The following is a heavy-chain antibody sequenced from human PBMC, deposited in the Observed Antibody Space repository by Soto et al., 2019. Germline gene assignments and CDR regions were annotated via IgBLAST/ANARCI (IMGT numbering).Heavy chain of an antibody. CDR1: GGTFSSYA. Sequence: QVQLVQSGAEVKKPGSSVKVSCKASGGTFSSYAISWVRQAPGQGLEWMGGIIPIVGTANYAQKFQGRVTITADESTSTAYMELSSLRSEDTAVYYCARGGALNYYDSSGYYGNDYWGQGTLVTVSS. D-gene: IGHD3-22*01. CDR2: IIPIVGTA. V-gene: IGHV1-69*01. J-gene: IGHJ4*02. CDR3: ARGGALNYYDSSGYYGNDY.